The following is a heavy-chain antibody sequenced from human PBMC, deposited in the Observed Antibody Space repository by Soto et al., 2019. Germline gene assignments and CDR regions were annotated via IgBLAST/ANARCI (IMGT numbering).Heavy chain of an antibody. CDR1: AVSVRTNAYH. Sequence: PETLSLTYTVSAVSVRTNAYHWSWILQPPGKGLEWIGYSYYSGSPNHNPSLKSRVTISVDTSKNQFSLKLRSVTAADTAVYYCARGSWAGRLWYYYGMDVWGQGTTVT. CDR3: ARGSWAGRLWYYYGMDV. D-gene: IGHD2-21*01. CDR2: SYYSGSP. V-gene: IGHV4-61*08. J-gene: IGHJ6*01.